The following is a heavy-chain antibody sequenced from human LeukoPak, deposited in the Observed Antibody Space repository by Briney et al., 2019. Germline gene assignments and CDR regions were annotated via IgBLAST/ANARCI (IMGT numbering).Heavy chain of an antibody. V-gene: IGHV4-39*01. CDR2: IYYSGST. D-gene: IGHD2-8*02. CDR3: ARLKRGGVYDFDY. J-gene: IGHJ4*02. CDR1: GDSISSSSYY. Sequence: PSETLSLTCTVSGDSISSSSYYWGWIRPPPGEGLEWIGSIYYSGSTYYNPSLKSRVTISVDTSKNQFSLKLSSVTAADTAVYYCARLKRGGVYDFDYWGQGTLVTVSS.